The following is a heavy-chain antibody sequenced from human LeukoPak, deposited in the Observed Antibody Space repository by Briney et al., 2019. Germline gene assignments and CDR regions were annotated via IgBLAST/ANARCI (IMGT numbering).Heavy chain of an antibody. Sequence: PGRSLRLSCAASGFTFSSYGMHWVRQAPGKGLEWVAVISYDGSNKYYADSVKGRFTISRDNAKNTVYLQMNSLRSEDTAVYFCARGLPNYYGMDVWGQGTTVTVSS. CDR1: GFTFSSYG. J-gene: IGHJ6*02. CDR2: ISYDGSNK. V-gene: IGHV3-30*03. CDR3: ARGLPNYYGMDV.